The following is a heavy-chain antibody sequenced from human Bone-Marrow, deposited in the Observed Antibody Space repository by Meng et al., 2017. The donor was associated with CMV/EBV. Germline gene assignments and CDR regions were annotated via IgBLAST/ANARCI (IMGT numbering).Heavy chain of an antibody. V-gene: IGHV2-5*02. CDR2: IYWDDDK. J-gene: IGHJ5*02. CDR3: AHTEETYNWKGNNWFDP. Sequence: QIPLKEPGPTLVKPPQTLTLTCTFSGFSLSTSGVGVGWIRQPPGKALEWLALIYWDDDKRYSPSLKSRLTITKDTSKNQVVLTMTNMDPVDTATYYCAHTEETYNWKGNNWFDPWGQGTLVTVSS. D-gene: IGHD1-20*01. CDR1: GFSLSTSGVG.